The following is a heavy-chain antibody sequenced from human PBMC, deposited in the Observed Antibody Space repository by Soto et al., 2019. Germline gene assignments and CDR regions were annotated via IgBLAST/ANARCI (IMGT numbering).Heavy chain of an antibody. V-gene: IGHV4-34*01. Sequence: SETLSLTCSIYSGSFSGYYWSWIRQPPGKGLEWIGEISQSGNTNYSPSLKSRVSISIDTSKKQFSLNLASVSAADTAVYYCVRAPKVSGSSQTRPDFWGQGTLVTVSS. CDR2: ISQSGNT. CDR3: VRAPKVSGSSQTRPDF. CDR1: SGSFSGYY. J-gene: IGHJ4*02. D-gene: IGHD6-6*01.